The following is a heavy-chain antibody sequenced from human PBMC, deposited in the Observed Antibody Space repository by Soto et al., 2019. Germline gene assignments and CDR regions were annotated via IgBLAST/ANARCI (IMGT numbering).Heavy chain of an antibody. CDR3: ARDHCTNGVCYTAHFDY. J-gene: IGHJ4*02. CDR1: GYTFTSYV. V-gene: IGHV1-3*01. CDR2: INAGNGNT. Sequence: QVQLVQSGAEVKKPGASVVISCKASGYTFTSYVMHWVRQAPGQRLEWMGWINAGNGNTRYSQNFQGRVTIIRDTSASTAYMELSSLESEDTAVYYCARDHCTNGVCYTAHFDYWGQGTLVTVSS. D-gene: IGHD2-8*01.